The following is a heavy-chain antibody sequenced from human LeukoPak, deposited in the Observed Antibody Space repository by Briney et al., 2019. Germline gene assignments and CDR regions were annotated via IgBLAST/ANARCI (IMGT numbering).Heavy chain of an antibody. V-gene: IGHV5-51*01. J-gene: IGHJ4*02. Sequence: GESLKISCQGSGYSFTSSWIGWVRQMPGRGLEWMGIIYPGDSDTRYSPSFQGQVTISADKSISTAYLQWSSLKASDTAMYYCARFSVGGTYYPNYWGQGTLVSVSS. CDR3: ARFSVGGTYYPNY. CDR2: IYPGDSDT. D-gene: IGHD1-26*01. CDR1: GYSFTSSW.